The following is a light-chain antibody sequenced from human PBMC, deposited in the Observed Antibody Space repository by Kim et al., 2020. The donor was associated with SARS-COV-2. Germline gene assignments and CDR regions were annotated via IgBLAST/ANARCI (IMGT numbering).Light chain of an antibody. CDR1: QGIIDD. Sequence: ASVGDRVTITGRASQGIIDDLGWYQQKPGKAPTLLIYAASTLQSGVPSRFSGSGSGTDFTLTISSLQPGDFATYYCLQDYSYPLTFGGGTKVDI. CDR3: LQDYSYPLT. J-gene: IGKJ4*01. V-gene: IGKV1-6*01. CDR2: AAS.